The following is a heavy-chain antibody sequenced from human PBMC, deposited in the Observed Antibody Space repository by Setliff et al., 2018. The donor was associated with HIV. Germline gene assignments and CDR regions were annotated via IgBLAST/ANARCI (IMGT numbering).Heavy chain of an antibody. V-gene: IGHV5-51*01. D-gene: IGHD3-3*01. Sequence: GESLKISCKGSGYSFSTYWIGWVRQMPGKGLEWVGIIYPGDSDTTYSPSFQGQVTISADKSISTAYLQWSSLKASDTAMYYCARHTRQLEFLEWLSPHYYHYYYMDVWGQGTTVTVA. CDR1: GYSFSTYW. CDR3: ARHTRQLEFLEWLSPHYYHYYYMDV. J-gene: IGHJ6*03. CDR2: IYPGDSDT.